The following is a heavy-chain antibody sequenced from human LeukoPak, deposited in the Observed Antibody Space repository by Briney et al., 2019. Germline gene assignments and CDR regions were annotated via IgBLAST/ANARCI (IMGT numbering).Heavy chain of an antibody. CDR3: ARGYLGPVVVAATTFDY. Sequence: HPGGSLRLSCAASGFTFSSYSMNWVRQAPGKGLEWVSYISSSSSTIYYADSVKGRFTISRDNAKNSLYLQMNSLRAEDTAVYYCARGYLGPVVVAATTFDYWGQGTLVTVSS. D-gene: IGHD2-15*01. J-gene: IGHJ4*02. CDR2: ISSSSSTI. V-gene: IGHV3-48*04. CDR1: GFTFSSYS.